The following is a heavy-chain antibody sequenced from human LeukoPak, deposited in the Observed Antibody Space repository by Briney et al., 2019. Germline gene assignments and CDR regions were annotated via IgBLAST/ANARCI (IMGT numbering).Heavy chain of an antibody. CDR2: IYTSGST. V-gene: IGHV4-4*07. CDR3: ARDRTSYYDILTGYHRREWWFDP. CDR1: GGSISSYY. Sequence: KPSETLSLTCTVSGGSISSYYWSWIRQPAGKGLEWIGRIYTSGSTNYNPSLKSRVTMSVDTSKNQFSLKLSSVTAADTAVYYCARDRTSYYDILTGYHRREWWFDPWGQGTLVTVSS. J-gene: IGHJ5*02. D-gene: IGHD3-9*01.